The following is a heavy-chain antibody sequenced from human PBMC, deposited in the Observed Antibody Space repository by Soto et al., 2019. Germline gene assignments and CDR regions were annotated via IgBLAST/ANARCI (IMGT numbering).Heavy chain of an antibody. CDR1: GGSISSGGYS. V-gene: IGHV4-30-2*01. CDR2: IYHSGST. CDR3: ARGGNYDFWSGSDPSPFDY. J-gene: IGHJ4*02. Sequence: PSETLSLTCAVSGGSISSGGYSWSWIRQPPGKGLEWIGYIYHSGSTYYNASLKSRVTISVDRSKNQFSLKLSSVTAADTAVYYCARGGNYDFWSGSDPSPFDYWGQGTLVTVSS. D-gene: IGHD3-3*01.